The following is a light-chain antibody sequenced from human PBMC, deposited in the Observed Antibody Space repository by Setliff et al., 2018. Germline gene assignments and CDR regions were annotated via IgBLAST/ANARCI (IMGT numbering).Light chain of an antibody. CDR2: EVS. Sequence: QSALTQPPSASGSLGQSVTISCTGTSSDIGRYNYVSWYQQHPGKAPKLMIYEVSERPSGVPDRFSGSKSGNTASLTVSGLQAEDEADYYCSSHTTSSTWVFGGGTKVTVL. V-gene: IGLV2-8*01. J-gene: IGLJ3*02. CDR3: SSHTTSSTWV. CDR1: SSDIGRYNY.